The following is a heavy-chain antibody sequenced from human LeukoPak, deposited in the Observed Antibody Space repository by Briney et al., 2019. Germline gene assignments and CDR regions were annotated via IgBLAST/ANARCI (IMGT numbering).Heavy chain of an antibody. CDR3: ARHRGIYGADAFDI. D-gene: IGHD4-17*01. J-gene: IGHJ3*02. V-gene: IGHV5-51*01. Sequence: GESLKISCKGSGYSFTSNWIGWVRQMPGKGLEGMGIIYAGDSDTRYSTSFQGQVTIPADKSISTAYLQWSSLKASDTAMYYCARHRGIYGADAFDIWGQGTMVTVSS. CDR1: GYSFTSNW. CDR2: IYAGDSDT.